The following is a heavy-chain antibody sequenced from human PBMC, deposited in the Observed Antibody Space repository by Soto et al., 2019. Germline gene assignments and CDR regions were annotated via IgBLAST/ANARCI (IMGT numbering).Heavy chain of an antibody. V-gene: IGHV4-31*03. CDR2: IYYSGST. D-gene: IGHD3-22*01. Sequence: SEALSLTCPVSCCSISSGGYYWSWLRRHPGKGLEWIGYIYYSGSTYYNPSLKSRVTISVDTSKNQFSLKLSSVTAADTAVYYCAREHLPPYSSGYLEPHVWGQGTTVTVSS. J-gene: IGHJ6*02. CDR1: CCSISSGGYY. CDR3: AREHLPPYSSGYLEPHV.